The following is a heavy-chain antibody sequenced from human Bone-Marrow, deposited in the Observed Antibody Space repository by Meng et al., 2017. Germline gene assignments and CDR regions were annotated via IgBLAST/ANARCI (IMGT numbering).Heavy chain of an antibody. D-gene: IGHD3-22*01. Sequence: SLKISCTASGFTFGDYAMSWVRQAPGKGLEWVGFIRSKAYGGTTEYAASVKGRFTISRDDSKSIAYLQMNSLKTEDTAVYYCTRADSSGSYYFDYWGQGTLVTVSS. J-gene: IGHJ4*02. CDR3: TRADSSGSYYFDY. V-gene: IGHV3-49*04. CDR1: GFTFGDYA. CDR2: IRSKAYGGTT.